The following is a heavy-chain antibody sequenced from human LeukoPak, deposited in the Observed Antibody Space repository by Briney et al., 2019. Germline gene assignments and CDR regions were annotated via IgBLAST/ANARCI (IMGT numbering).Heavy chain of an antibody. CDR2: IYHSGST. J-gene: IGHJ6*03. CDR1: GYSISSGYY. V-gene: IGHV4-38-2*02. Sequence: SETLSLTCAVSGYSISSGYYWGRIRQPPGKGLEWIGSIYHSGSTYYNPSLKSRVTISVDTSKNQFSLKLSSVTAADTAVYYCARDYGGSYYYYYYMDVWGKGTTVTVSS. D-gene: IGHD4-23*01. CDR3: ARDYGGSYYYYYYMDV.